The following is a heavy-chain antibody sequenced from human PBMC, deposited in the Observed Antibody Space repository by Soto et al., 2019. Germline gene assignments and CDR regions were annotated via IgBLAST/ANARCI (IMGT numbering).Heavy chain of an antibody. V-gene: IGHV3-33*01. Sequence: GGSLRLSCAASGFTFRSYGMHWVRQAPGKGLEWVAVIWYVGSNKYYADSVKGRFTIYRDNSKNTLYLQMNSLRAEDTAVYYCARDLSKWCGELFYYYYGMDVWGQGTTVTVSS. J-gene: IGHJ6*02. CDR1: GFTFRSYG. D-gene: IGHD3-10*01. CDR2: IWYVGSNK. CDR3: ARDLSKWCGELFYYYYGMDV.